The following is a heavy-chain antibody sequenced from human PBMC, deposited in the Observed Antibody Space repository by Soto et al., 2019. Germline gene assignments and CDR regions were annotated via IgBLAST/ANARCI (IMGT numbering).Heavy chain of an antibody. J-gene: IGHJ5*02. V-gene: IGHV1-3*01. CDR1: GYTFTSYA. Sequence: AXVKVSCKASGYTFTSYAMHWVRQAPGQRLEWMGWINAGNGNTKYSQKFQGRVTITRDTSASTAYMELSSLRSEDTAVYYCARDPSGYSSSWYIGYNWFDPWGQGTLVTVSS. D-gene: IGHD6-13*01. CDR2: INAGNGNT. CDR3: ARDPSGYSSSWYIGYNWFDP.